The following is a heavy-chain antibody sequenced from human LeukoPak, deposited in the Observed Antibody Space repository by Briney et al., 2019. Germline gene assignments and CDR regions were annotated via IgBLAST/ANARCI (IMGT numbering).Heavy chain of an antibody. J-gene: IGHJ6*02. Sequence: ASVKVSCKVSGYTLSELSIHWVRQAPGKGLEWVGGSDPEDDETIYAQKFQGRVTMAEDTSTDTAYMELSSLRFEDTAVYYCARSILVPFYYGLDVWGQGTTVIVS. D-gene: IGHD3-10*01. V-gene: IGHV1-24*01. CDR2: SDPEDDET. CDR1: GYTLSELS. CDR3: ARSILVPFYYGLDV.